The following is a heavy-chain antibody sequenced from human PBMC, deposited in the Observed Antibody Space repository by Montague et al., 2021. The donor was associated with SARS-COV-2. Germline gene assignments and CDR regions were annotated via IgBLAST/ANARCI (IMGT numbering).Heavy chain of an antibody. Sequence: SETLSLTCTVSGSSISSSSYYWGWIRQPPGKGLEWIGSIYYTGSTYYNPSLKSRVTISVDTSKNQLSLKLSSVTAADTAVYYCARDTRIAMLVVVTRYGLDVWGQGTTVTVSS. CDR2: IYYTGST. CDR1: GSSISSSSYY. D-gene: IGHD3-22*01. V-gene: IGHV4-39*07. CDR3: ARDTRIAMLVVVTRYGLDV. J-gene: IGHJ6*02.